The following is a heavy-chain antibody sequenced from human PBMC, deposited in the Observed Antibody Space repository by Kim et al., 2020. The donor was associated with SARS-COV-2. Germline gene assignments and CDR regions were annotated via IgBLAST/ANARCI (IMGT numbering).Heavy chain of an antibody. V-gene: IGHV4-59*01. D-gene: IGHD2-21*02. CDR3: ARVGTAEAFDI. Sequence: TTYNPSRKSRVTISVDTSKNQFSLKLSSVTAADTAVYYCARVGTAEAFDIWGQGTMVTVSS. J-gene: IGHJ3*02. CDR2: T.